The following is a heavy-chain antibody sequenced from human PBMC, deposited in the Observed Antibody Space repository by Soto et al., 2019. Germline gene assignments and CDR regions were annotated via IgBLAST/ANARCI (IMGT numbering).Heavy chain of an antibody. CDR2: ISSSGNTM. CDR3: AREGGTSSRNYLYYSGMDV. D-gene: IGHD6-6*01. J-gene: IGHJ6*02. Sequence: EEQLVESGGGLVQPGGSLRLSCAASGFTFSDYEINWVRQAPGKGLEWVSYISSSGNTMYYADSVKGRFTISRDNSKKSLYLQMNSLRADDTAVYYCAREGGTSSRNYLYYSGMDVWGRGTTVTVS. V-gene: IGHV3-48*03. CDR1: GFTFSDYE.